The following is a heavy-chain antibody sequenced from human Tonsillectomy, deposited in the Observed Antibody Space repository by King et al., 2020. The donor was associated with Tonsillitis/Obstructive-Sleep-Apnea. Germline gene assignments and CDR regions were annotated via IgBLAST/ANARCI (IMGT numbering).Heavy chain of an antibody. D-gene: IGHD2-2*01. J-gene: IGHJ4*02. V-gene: IGHV3-23*04. CDR2: ISGSGGRT. Sequence: VQLVESGGGLAQPGGSLRLSCAASGFTFSSYAMSWVRQAPGKVLEWVSAISGSGGRTHYADSVKGRFTISRDNSKNALYLQMNSLRDEDTAVYYCAKELPAALNYFDYWGQGTLVTVSS. CDR1: GFTFSSYA. CDR3: AKELPAALNYFDY.